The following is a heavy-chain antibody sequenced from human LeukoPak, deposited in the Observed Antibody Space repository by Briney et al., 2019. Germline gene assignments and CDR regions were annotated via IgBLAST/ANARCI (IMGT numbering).Heavy chain of an antibody. CDR1: GGSFSGYY. Sequence: SETLSLTCAVYGGSFSGYYWSWIRQPPGKGLEWIGEINHSGSTNYNPSLKSRVTISVDTSKNQFSLKLSSVTAADTAVYYCARTYYDFWSGYYTDYWGQGTLVTVSS. V-gene: IGHV4-34*01. J-gene: IGHJ4*02. CDR3: ARTYYDFWSGYYTDY. CDR2: INHSGST. D-gene: IGHD3-3*01.